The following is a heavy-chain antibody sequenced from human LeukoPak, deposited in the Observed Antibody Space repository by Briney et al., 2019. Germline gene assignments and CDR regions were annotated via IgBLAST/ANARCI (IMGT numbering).Heavy chain of an antibody. Sequence: GGSLRLSCAASGFTFSSYEMNWVRQAPGKGLEWVSYISSSGSTIYYADSVKGRFTIPRDNAKNSLYLQMNSLRAEDTAVYYCARGTMIVVVTRFDIWGQGTMVTVSS. CDR1: GFTFSSYE. CDR3: ARGTMIVVVTRFDI. D-gene: IGHD3-22*01. J-gene: IGHJ3*02. CDR2: ISSSGSTI. V-gene: IGHV3-48*03.